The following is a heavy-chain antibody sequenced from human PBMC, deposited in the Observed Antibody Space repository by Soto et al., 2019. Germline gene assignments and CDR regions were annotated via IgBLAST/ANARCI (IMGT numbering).Heavy chain of an antibody. Sequence: QLQLQESGPGLVKPSETLSLTCAVSGGSISSSSYYWGWIRQPPGKGLEWIGSIYYSGSTCYTPSLQSQVAISVDTSTNQFSLKLNSVTAADTPVYYCARRTVNIRTFYSGLKTHCFDYWGQGTLVTVSS. CDR1: GGSISSSSYY. CDR2: IYYSGST. V-gene: IGHV4-39*01. J-gene: IGHJ4*02. CDR3: ARRTVNIRTFYSGLKTHCFDY. D-gene: IGHD6-19*01.